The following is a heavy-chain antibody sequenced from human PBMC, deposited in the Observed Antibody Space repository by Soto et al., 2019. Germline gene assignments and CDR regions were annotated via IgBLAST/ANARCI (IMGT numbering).Heavy chain of an antibody. CDR3: ARGEGYDFWSGYFVGMDV. Sequence: PSETLSLTCTVSGGSTSSYYWSWIRQPPGKGLEWIGYIYYSGSTNYNPSLKSRVTISVDTSKNQFSLKLSSVTAADTAVYYCARGEGYDFWSGYFVGMDVWGQGTTVTVSS. V-gene: IGHV4-59*01. J-gene: IGHJ6*02. CDR1: GGSTSSYY. CDR2: IYYSGST. D-gene: IGHD3-3*01.